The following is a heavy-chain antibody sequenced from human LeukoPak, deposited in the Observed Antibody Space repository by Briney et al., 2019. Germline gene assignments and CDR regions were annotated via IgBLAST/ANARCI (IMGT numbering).Heavy chain of an antibody. CDR3: ATNTYDYGDYVPEVGWFDP. J-gene: IGHJ5*02. Sequence: GASVKVSCKASGYTFTGYYMHWVRQAPGKGLEWMGGFDPEDGETIYAQKFQGRVTMTEDTSTDTAYMELSSLRSEDTAVYYCATNTYDYGDYVPEVGWFDPWGQGTLVTVSS. V-gene: IGHV1-24*01. D-gene: IGHD4-17*01. CDR1: GYTFTGYY. CDR2: FDPEDGET.